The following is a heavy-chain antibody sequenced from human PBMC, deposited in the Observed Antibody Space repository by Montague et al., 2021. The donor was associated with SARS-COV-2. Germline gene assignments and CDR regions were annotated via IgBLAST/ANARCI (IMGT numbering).Heavy chain of an antibody. Sequence: SETLSLTCAVSRGSFSNYYWTWIRQSPGKGLEWIGEINQGGAPNYTPSLKSRVTISLDTSKKQISLKLNSVTVADTAVFFCARGGPVQGSFRHFDSISSGALDIWARGSLVIVSS. V-gene: IGHV4-34*01. CDR3: ARGGPVQGSFRHFDSISSGALDI. D-gene: IGHD3-9*01. CDR1: RGSFSNYY. CDR2: INQGGAP. J-gene: IGHJ3*02.